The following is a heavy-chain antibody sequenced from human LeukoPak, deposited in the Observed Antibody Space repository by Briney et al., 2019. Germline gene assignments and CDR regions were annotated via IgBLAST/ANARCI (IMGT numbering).Heavy chain of an antibody. CDR1: GFTFSSYE. D-gene: IGHD1-26*01. J-gene: IGHJ4*02. Sequence: GGSLRLSCAASGFTFSSYEMNWVRQAPGKGLEWVSYISSSGSTIYYADSVKGRFTISRDNAKNSLYLQMNSLRAEDTAVYCCARDLFATSRSGYWGQGTLVTVSS. CDR2: ISSSGSTI. CDR3: ARDLFATSRSGY. V-gene: IGHV3-48*03.